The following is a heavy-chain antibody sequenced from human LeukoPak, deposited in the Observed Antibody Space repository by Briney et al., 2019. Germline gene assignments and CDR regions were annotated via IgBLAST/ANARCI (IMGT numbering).Heavy chain of an antibody. D-gene: IGHD3-22*01. Sequence: ASVKVSCKASGYTFTGYYMHWVRQAPGQGLEWMGWINPNSGGTNYAQKFQGRVTMTRDTSISTAYMELSRLRSDDTAVYYCARRSDDYDSSAYYHWGQGTLVTVSS. V-gene: IGHV1-2*02. CDR3: ARRSDDYDSSAYYH. CDR1: GYTFTGYY. J-gene: IGHJ4*02. CDR2: INPNSGGT.